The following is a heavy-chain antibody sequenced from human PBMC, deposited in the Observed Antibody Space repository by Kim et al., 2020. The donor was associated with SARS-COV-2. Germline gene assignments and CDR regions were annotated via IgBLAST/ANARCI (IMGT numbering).Heavy chain of an antibody. CDR1: GFTFSSYS. Sequence: GGSLRLSCAASGFTFSSYSMNWVRQAPGKGLEWVSSISSSSSYIYYADSVKGRFTISRDNAKNSLYLQMNSLRAEDTAVYYCARDTLTYYDFWSGYYTDYYYYYGMDVWGQGTTVTVSS. D-gene: IGHD3-3*01. J-gene: IGHJ6*02. CDR2: ISSSSSYI. V-gene: IGHV3-21*01. CDR3: ARDTLTYYDFWSGYYTDYYYYYGMDV.